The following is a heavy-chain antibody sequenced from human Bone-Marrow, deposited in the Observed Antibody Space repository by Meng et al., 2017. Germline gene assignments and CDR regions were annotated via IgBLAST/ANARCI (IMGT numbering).Heavy chain of an antibody. D-gene: IGHD2-15*01. J-gene: IGHJ4*02. Sequence: LSLTCAASGFTFSSYGMHWVRQATGKGLEWVAVISYDGSNKYYADSVKGRFTISRDNSKNTLYLQMNSLRAEDTAVYYCARVQDIVVVVAATPLDYWGQGTLVTVSS. V-gene: IGHV3-30*19. CDR2: ISYDGSNK. CDR3: ARVQDIVVVVAATPLDY. CDR1: GFTFSSYG.